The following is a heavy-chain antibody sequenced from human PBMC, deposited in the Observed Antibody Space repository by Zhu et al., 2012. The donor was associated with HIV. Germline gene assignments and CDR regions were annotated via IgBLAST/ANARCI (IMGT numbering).Heavy chain of an antibody. CDR3: VRVASSNWQFNWFDP. Sequence: QVQLQESGPGLVRPSQTLSLTCTVSGGSISSGDYYWNWIRQSPGKGLEWIGYIHYTGSTYYNPSLKSRLFISLDTSKNQFSLNLNFVTAADTAVYYCVRVASSNWQFNWFDPWGQGTLVHRRL. CDR2: IHYTGST. D-gene: IGHD6-13*01. J-gene: IGHJ5*02. V-gene: IGHV4-30-4*08. CDR1: GGSISSGDYY.